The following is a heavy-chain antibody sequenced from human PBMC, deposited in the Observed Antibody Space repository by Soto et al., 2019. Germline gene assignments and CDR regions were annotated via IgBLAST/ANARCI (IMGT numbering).Heavy chain of an antibody. D-gene: IGHD3-22*01. V-gene: IGHV4-4*07. J-gene: IGHJ5*02. CDR1: GGSISSYY. CDR3: TTDGLDRYYYDSSGFIPDWFDP. Sequence: ETLSLTCTVSGGSISSYYWSWIRQPAGKGLEWIGRIYTSGSTNYNPSLKSRVTMSVDTSKNQFSLNSLKTEDTAVYYCTTDGLDRYYYDSSGFIPDWFDPWGQGTLVTVYS. CDR2: IYTSGST.